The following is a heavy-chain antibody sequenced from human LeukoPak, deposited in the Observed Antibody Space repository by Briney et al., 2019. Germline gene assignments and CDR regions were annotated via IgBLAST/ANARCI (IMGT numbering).Heavy chain of an antibody. J-gene: IGHJ4*02. V-gene: IGHV3-30*18. CDR3: AKDYYDSSGYSSQYL. D-gene: IGHD3-22*01. Sequence: SGGSLRLSCAASGFTFSSYGMHWVRQAPGKGLEWVAVISYDGSNKYYADSVKGRFTISRDNSKNTLYLQMNSLRAEDTAVYYCAKDYYDSSGYSSQYLWGQGTLVTVSS. CDR2: ISYDGSNK. CDR1: GFTFSSYG.